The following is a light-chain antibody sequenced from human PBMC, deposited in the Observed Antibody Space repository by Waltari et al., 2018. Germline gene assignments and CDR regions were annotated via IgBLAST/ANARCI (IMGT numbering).Light chain of an antibody. CDR1: QSISSS. CDR2: KAS. J-gene: IGKJ1*01. V-gene: IGKV1-5*03. Sequence: DVQMTQSPSTLSASVGDRVTITCRASQSISSSLAWYQQQPGKAPKLLIYKASNLEPGVPSRFSGSGSGTEFTLTISGLQPDDFATYYCQQFSSYFPTFGQGTKVEIK. CDR3: QQFSSYFPT.